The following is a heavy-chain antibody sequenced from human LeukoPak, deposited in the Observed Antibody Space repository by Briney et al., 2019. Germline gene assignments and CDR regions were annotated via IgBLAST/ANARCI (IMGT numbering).Heavy chain of an antibody. J-gene: IGHJ6*03. Sequence: KPSETLSLTCTVSGGSISSSNYYWIWIRQPPGKGLEWIGSVYYSGSTYYNPSLKSRVTISVDTSKNQFSLKLSSVTAADTAVYYCARARADRGSYSVYYYYYMDVWGKGTTVTVSS. CDR3: ARARADRGSYSVYYYYYMDV. CDR1: GGSISSSNYY. CDR2: VYYSGST. V-gene: IGHV4-39*07. D-gene: IGHD1-26*01.